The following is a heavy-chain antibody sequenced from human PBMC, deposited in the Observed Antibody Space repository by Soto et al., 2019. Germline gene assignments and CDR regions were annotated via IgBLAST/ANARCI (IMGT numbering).Heavy chain of an antibody. V-gene: IGHV3-64D*06. CDR2: LTSQGGIK. J-gene: IGHJ4*02. D-gene: IGHD1-26*01. CDR1: GFTFSSYA. CDR3: VKDLTLPGSRAFDI. Sequence: GSLRLSCSASGFTFSSYAMHWVRQAPGKGLEYVSGLTSQGGIKFYADSVKGRFTTSRDNSNYTLDLQMTSLRPEDTAVYYCVKDLTLPGSRAFDIWGQGTLVTV.